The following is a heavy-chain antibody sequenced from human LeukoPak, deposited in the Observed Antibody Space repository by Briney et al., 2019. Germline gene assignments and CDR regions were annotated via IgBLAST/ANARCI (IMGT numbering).Heavy chain of an antibody. D-gene: IGHD3-3*01. Sequence: SETLSLICTVSGGSISSYYWSWIRQPPGKGLEWIGYIYYSGSTNYNPSLKSRVTISVDTSKNQFSLKLSSVTAADTAVYYCASGGQITIFGKPGDYYGMDVWGQGTTVTVSS. CDR2: IYYSGST. J-gene: IGHJ6*02. CDR3: ASGGQITIFGKPGDYYGMDV. CDR1: GGSISSYY. V-gene: IGHV4-59*12.